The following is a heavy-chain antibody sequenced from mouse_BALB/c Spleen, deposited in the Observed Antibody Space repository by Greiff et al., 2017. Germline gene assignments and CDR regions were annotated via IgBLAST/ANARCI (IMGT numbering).Heavy chain of an antibody. V-gene: IGHV1-28*01. CDR3: ASWAYGWYFDV. Sequence: EVQLQQSGPELMKPGASVKISCKASGYSFTSYYMHWVKQSHGKSLEWIGYIDPFNGGTSYTQKFKGKATLTVDKSSSTAYMQLSSLTSENSAVYYCASWAYGWYFDVWGAGTTVTVSS. CDR1: GYSFTSYY. J-gene: IGHJ1*01. D-gene: IGHD1-1*02. CDR2: IDPFNGGT.